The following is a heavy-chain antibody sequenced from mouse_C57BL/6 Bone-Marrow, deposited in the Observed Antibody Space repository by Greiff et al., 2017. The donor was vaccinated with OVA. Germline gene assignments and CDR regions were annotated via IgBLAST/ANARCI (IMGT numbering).Heavy chain of an antibody. CDR2: IYPGSGST. CDR1: GYTFTSYW. J-gene: IGHJ3*01. CDR3: SRDFQRFAY. Sequence: QVQLQQPGAELVKPGDSVKMSCKASGYTFTSYWITWVKQRPGQGLEWIGDIYPGSGSTNYNEKFKSTATLTVDTSTSTAYMHLSSLTSEDSAVYYCSRDFQRFAYWGQGTLVTVSA. V-gene: IGHV1-55*01.